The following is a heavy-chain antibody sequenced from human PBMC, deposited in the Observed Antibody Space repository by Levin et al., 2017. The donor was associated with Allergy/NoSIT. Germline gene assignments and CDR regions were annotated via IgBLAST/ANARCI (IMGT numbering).Heavy chain of an antibody. D-gene: IGHD1-26*01. J-gene: IGHJ5*02. Sequence: VASVKVSCKASGYTFTSYYMHWVRQAPGQGLEWMGWINPNSGGTNYAQKFQGRVTMTRDTSISTAYMELSRLRSDDTAVYYCARVGATTIWFDPWGQGTLVTVSS. CDR1: GYTFTSYY. CDR3: ARVGATTIWFDP. V-gene: IGHV1-2*02. CDR2: INPNSGGT.